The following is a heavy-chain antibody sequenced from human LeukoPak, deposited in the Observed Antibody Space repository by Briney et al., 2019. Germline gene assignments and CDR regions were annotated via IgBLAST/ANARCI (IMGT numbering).Heavy chain of an antibody. D-gene: IGHD6-13*01. CDR1: GFTFSGYW. Sequence: GGSLRLSCAASGFTFSGYWMSWVRQAPGKGLEWVANIKQDGSEKYYVDSVKGRFTISRDNAKNSLYLQMNSLRAEDTAVYYCARAGSSWYDYFDYWGQGTLITVSS. J-gene: IGHJ4*02. V-gene: IGHV3-7*03. CDR2: IKQDGSEK. CDR3: ARAGSSWYDYFDY.